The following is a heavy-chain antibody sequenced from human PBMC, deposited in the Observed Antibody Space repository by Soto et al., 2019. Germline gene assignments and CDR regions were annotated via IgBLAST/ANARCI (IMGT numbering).Heavy chain of an antibody. CDR2: ISYDGSNK. CDR3: ASNQSRSAWYYYGMDV. CDR1: GFTFSSYA. D-gene: IGHD6-25*01. V-gene: IGHV3-30-3*01. J-gene: IGHJ6*02. Sequence: QVQLVESGGGVVQPGRSLRLSCAASGFTFSSYAMHWVRQAPGKGLEWVAVISYDGSNKYYADSVKGRFTISRDNSKNTLYLQMNSLRAEDKAVYYCASNQSRSAWYYYGMDVWGQGTTVTVSS.